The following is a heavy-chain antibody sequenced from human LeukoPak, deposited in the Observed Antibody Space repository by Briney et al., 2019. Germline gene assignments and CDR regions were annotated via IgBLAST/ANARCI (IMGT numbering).Heavy chain of an antibody. CDR3: AREGSYCVGGDCYSFDF. J-gene: IGHJ4*02. CDR2: MHPGNGNT. D-gene: IGHD2-21*02. CDR1: GYRFISNY. Sequence: ASVTVSCQASGYRFISNYIQWVRQAPGLGPEWMGWMHPGNGNTRYAEKFQGRVTMTRDTSINTAYLDLSSLRSDDTAVYYCAREGSYCVGGDCYSFDFWGQGTLITVSS. V-gene: IGHV1-2*02.